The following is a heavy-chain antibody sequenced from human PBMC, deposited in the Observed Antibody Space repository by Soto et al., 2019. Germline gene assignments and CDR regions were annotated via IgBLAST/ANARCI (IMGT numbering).Heavy chain of an antibody. CDR2: INAGNGNT. J-gene: IGHJ4*02. V-gene: IGHV1-3*05. D-gene: IGHD2-21*02. CDR1: GYTFTSYA. Sequence: QVQLVQSGAEEKKPGASVKVSCKASGYTFTSYAMHWVRQAPGQRLEWMGWINAGNGNTKYSQKFQGRVTITRDTSASTAAMELRSLRSEEAAVDYCAGSIVVVTAIDYWGQGTLVTVSS. CDR3: AGSIVVVTAIDY.